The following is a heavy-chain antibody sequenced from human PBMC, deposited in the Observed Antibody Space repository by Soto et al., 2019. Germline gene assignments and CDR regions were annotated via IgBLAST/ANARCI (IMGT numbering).Heavy chain of an antibody. Sequence: ASVKVSCKASGFTFTSSAVQWVRQARGQRLEWIGWIVVGSGNTNYAQKFQERVTITRDMSTSTAYMELSSLRSEDTAVYYCAASPGWADAFDIWGQGTMVTVSS. V-gene: IGHV1-58*01. CDR3: AASPGWADAFDI. CDR1: GFTFTSSA. CDR2: IVVGSGNT. J-gene: IGHJ3*02. D-gene: IGHD3-16*01.